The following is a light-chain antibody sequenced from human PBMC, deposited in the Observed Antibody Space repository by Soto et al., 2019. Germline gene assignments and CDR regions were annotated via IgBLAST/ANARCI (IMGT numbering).Light chain of an antibody. Sequence: AIRMTQSPSSFSASTGDRVTITCPARQGISSYLAWYQQKPGKDPKLLIYAASTLQSGVPSRFSGSGSGTDFTLTISCLQSEDFATYYCQQYYSYPLTFGGGTKVEIK. V-gene: IGKV1-8*01. CDR2: AAS. CDR1: QGISSY. CDR3: QQYYSYPLT. J-gene: IGKJ4*01.